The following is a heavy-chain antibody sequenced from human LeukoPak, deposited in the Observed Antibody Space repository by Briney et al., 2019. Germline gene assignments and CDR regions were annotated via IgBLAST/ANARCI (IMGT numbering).Heavy chain of an antibody. CDR3: ARLPAAIMWFDP. J-gene: IGHJ5*02. CDR1: GGSFRGYY. V-gene: IGHV4-34*01. Sequence: KPSETLSLTCAVYGGSFRGYYWTWIREPPGKGLEWIGEINHSGNTNYNPSLKSRVTFSVDTSKNQFSLKLSSVTAADTAVYYCARLPAAIMWFDPWGQGTLVTVSS. D-gene: IGHD2-2*01. CDR2: INHSGNT.